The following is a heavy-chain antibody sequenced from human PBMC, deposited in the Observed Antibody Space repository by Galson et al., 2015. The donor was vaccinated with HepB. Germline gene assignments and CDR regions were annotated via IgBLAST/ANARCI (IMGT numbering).Heavy chain of an antibody. J-gene: IGHJ4*02. Sequence: SLRLSCAASGFAFSSYGMHWVRQAPGKGLEWVAVISYDGSNKYYADSVKGRFTISRDNSKNTLYLQMNSLRAEDTAVYYCAKDGDRRIQLWLYGFFDYWGQGTLVTVSS. CDR2: ISYDGSNK. CDR1: GFAFSSYG. CDR3: AKDGDRRIQLWLYGFFDY. V-gene: IGHV3-30*18. D-gene: IGHD5-18*01.